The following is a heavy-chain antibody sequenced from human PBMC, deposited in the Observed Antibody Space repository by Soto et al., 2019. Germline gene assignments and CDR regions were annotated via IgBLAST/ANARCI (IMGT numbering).Heavy chain of an antibody. J-gene: IGHJ4*02. Sequence: PGGSLRLSCAASGFTFSSYGMHGVRQAPGKGLEWVAVILYDGSNKYYADSVKGRFTISRDNSKNTLYLQMNSLRAEDTAVYYCATPQGRYGSGSYHCYVYWCQAPLVTV. V-gene: IGHV3-30*03. CDR3: ATPQGRYGSGSYHCYVY. D-gene: IGHD3-10*01. CDR2: ILYDGSNK. CDR1: GFTFSSYG.